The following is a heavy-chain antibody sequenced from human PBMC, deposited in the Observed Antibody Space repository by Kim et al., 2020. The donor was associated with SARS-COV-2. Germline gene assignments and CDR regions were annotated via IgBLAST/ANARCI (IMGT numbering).Heavy chain of an antibody. Sequence: SETLSLTCTVSGGSISSYYWSWIRQPPGKGLEWIGYIYYSGSTNYNPSLKSRVTISVDTSKNQFSLKLSSVTAADTAVYYCARGGGVYCSGGSCYGWFDPWGQGTLVTVSS. V-gene: IGHV4-59*01. J-gene: IGHJ5*02. CDR2: IYYSGST. CDR3: ARGGGVYCSGGSCYGWFDP. D-gene: IGHD2-15*01. CDR1: GGSISSYY.